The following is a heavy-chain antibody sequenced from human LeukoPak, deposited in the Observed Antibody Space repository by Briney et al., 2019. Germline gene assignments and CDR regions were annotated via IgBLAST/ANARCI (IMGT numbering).Heavy chain of an antibody. CDR1: GFTFSNYA. Sequence: GGSLRLSCAASGFTFSNYAMNWVRQAPGKGLVWVSRINSDGSSTSYADSVKGRFTISRDNAKNTLYLQMNSLRAEDTAVYYCARDSRVGATDYWGQGTLVTVSS. CDR2: INSDGSST. CDR3: ARDSRVGATDY. J-gene: IGHJ4*02. V-gene: IGHV3-74*01. D-gene: IGHD1-26*01.